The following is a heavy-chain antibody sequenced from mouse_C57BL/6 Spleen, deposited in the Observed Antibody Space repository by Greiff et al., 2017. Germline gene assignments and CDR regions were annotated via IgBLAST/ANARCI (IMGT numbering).Heavy chain of an antibody. Sequence: QVQLQQPGAELVKPGASVKMSCKASGYTFTSYWITWVKQRPGQGLEWIGDIYPGSGSTNYNEKFKSKATLTVDSSSSTAYMQLSSLTSEDSAVYYCARIALRYWYFDVWGTGTTVTVSS. J-gene: IGHJ1*03. CDR3: ARIALRYWYFDV. CDR2: IYPGSGST. V-gene: IGHV1-55*01. CDR1: GYTFTSYW.